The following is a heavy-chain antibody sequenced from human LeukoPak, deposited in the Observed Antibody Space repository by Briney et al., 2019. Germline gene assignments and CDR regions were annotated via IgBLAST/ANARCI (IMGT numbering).Heavy chain of an antibody. CDR2: INHSGST. CDR3: ARREAGEVGATDNWFDP. J-gene: IGHJ5*02. D-gene: IGHD1-26*01. Sequence: PSETLSLTCAVYGGSFSGYYWSWIRQPPGKGLEWIGEINHSGSTNYNPSLKSRVTISVDTSKNQFSLKLSSVTAADTAVYYCARREAGEVGATDNWFDPWGQGTLVTVSS. CDR1: GGSFSGYY. V-gene: IGHV4-34*01.